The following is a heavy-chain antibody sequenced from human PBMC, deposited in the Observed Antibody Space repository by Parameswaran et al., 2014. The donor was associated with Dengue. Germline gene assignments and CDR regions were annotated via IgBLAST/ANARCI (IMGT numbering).Heavy chain of an antibody. CDR3: ARGGALPRLARIFDY. J-gene: IGHJ4*02. D-gene: IGHD4/OR15-4a*01. V-gene: IGHV7-4-1*02. Sequence: WVRQAPGQGLEWMGWINTNTGNPTYAQGFTGRFVFSLDTSVSTAYLQISSLKAEDTAVYYCARGGALPRLARIFDYWGQGTLVTVSS. CDR2: INTNTGNP.